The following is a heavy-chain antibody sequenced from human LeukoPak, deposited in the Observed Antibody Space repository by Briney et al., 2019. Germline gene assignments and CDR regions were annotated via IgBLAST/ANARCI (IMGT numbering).Heavy chain of an antibody. D-gene: IGHD3-22*01. J-gene: IGHJ5*02. V-gene: IGHV5-51*01. CDR1: GYSFTSYW. Sequence: ESLKISCKGSGYSFTSYWIGWVRQMPGKGLEWMGIIYPGDSDTRYSPSFQGQVTISADKSISTAYLQWSSLKASDTAMYYCARGRSGYYDSSGSNWFDPWGQGTLVTVSS. CDR3: ARGRSGYYDSSGSNWFDP. CDR2: IYPGDSDT.